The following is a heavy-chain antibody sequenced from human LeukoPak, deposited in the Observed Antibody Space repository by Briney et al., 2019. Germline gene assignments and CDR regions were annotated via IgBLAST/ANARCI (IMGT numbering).Heavy chain of an antibody. V-gene: IGHV4-34*01. D-gene: IGHD3-9*01. J-gene: IGHJ3*02. CDR2: LNHSGST. CDR3: AIPSDRLVGAFDI. CDR1: GGSFSGYY. Sequence: SETLSLTCAVDGGSFSGYYWSWIRQPPGKGLKWIGKLNHSGSTNYNPFLKSRVTIAVDTSKNQFSLKLSSVTAADTAVYYCAIPSDRLVGAFDIWGQGTMVTVSS.